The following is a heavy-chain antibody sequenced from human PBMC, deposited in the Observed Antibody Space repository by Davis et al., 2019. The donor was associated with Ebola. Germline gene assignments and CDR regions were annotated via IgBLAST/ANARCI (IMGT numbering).Heavy chain of an antibody. V-gene: IGHV4-59*01. CDR3: ARDFGWWYRGSPNWYFGL. CDR1: GGAINNYY. J-gene: IGHJ2*01. D-gene: IGHD1-26*01. Sequence: SETLSLTCTVSGGAINNYYLSWIRQSPGKGLEWIGYIHHSGSTKYNPSLESRVTISVDTSKNQFSLKLSSVTASDPAGYYCARDFGWWYRGSPNWYFGLWGRGTLVTVSS. CDR2: IHHSGST.